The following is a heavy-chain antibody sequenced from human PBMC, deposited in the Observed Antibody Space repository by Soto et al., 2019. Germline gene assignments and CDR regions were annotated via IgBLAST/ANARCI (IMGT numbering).Heavy chain of an antibody. CDR2: VSFDSKNK. V-gene: IGHV3-30*18. Sequence: HPGGSLRLSCAGSGFGFDAYGMHWVRQAPGKGLEWLTTVSFDSKNKYYIDSVEGRFTISRDNSKNMLFLQMNSLRHEDTAVYYCAKESVETSYSYYGMDVWGPGTTVTVSS. CDR1: GFGFDAYG. J-gene: IGHJ6*02. D-gene: IGHD4-4*01. CDR3: AKESVETSYSYYGMDV.